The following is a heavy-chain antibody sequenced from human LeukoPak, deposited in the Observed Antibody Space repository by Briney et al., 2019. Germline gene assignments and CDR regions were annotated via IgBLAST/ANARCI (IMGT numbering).Heavy chain of an antibody. Sequence: ASVKVSCKASGGTFSSYAISWVRQAPGQGLEWMGGIIPIFGTANYAQKFQGRVTITADKSTSTAYMELSSLRSEDTAVYYCAREGEGITGSYFDYWGQGTLVTVSS. CDR2: IIPIFGTA. CDR1: GGTFSSYA. V-gene: IGHV1-69*06. CDR3: AREGEGITGSYFDY. D-gene: IGHD1-20*01. J-gene: IGHJ4*02.